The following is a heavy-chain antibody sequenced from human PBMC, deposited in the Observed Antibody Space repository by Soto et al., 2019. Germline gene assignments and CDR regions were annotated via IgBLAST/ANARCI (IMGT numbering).Heavy chain of an antibody. CDR3: ARDFRRDPFDY. Sequence: GGSLRLSCAASGFTFSSYEMNWVRQTPGKGLEWVSYISSSGSTIYYADSVKGRFTISRDNAKNSLYLQMNSLRAEDTAVYYCARDFRRDPFDYWGQGTLVTVSS. CDR2: ISSSGSTI. CDR1: GFTFSSYE. J-gene: IGHJ4*02. V-gene: IGHV3-48*03.